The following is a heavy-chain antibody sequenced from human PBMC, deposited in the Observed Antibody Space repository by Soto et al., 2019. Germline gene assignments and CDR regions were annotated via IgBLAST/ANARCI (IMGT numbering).Heavy chain of an antibody. D-gene: IGHD4-4*01. CDR3: ARGPDDSVVPRWDH. Sequence: QVQLVQSGPEVRKPGASVRRSCATSGYNFNQYYIHWVRQAPGQGLEWMGIINLRGGTTEYAHKFRGRVTVTGDTSTRTAYMQLSSLRFEDTAVYFCARGPDDSVVPRWDHWGQGTLITVSS. CDR2: INLRGGTT. V-gene: IGHV1-46*02. CDR1: GYNFNQYY. J-gene: IGHJ4*02.